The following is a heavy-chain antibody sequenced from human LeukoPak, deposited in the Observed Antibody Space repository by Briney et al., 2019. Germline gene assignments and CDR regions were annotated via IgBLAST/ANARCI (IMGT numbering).Heavy chain of an antibody. D-gene: IGHD6-13*01. CDR2: IYYSGST. CDR3: ARDQNSWGLCFDY. V-gene: IGHV4-59*01. Sequence: PSETLSLTCTVSGGSISSYYWSWIRQPPGKGLEWIGYIYYSGSTNYNPSLKSRVTISVDTSKNQFSLKLSSVAAADTAVYYCARDQNSWGLCFDYWGQGTLITVSS. J-gene: IGHJ4*02. CDR1: GGSISSYY.